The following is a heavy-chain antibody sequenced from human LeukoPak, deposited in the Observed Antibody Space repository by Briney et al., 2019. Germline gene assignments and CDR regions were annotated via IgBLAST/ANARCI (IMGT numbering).Heavy chain of an antibody. V-gene: IGHV1-18*01. CDR2: ISTYNGNT. J-gene: IGHJ6*03. CDR3: ARAEKPNWGNYYYYCMDV. CDR1: GYTFSSYG. D-gene: IGHD7-27*01. Sequence: ASVKVSCKASGYTFSSYGISWVRQAPGQGLEWVGWISTYNGNTNYAQKLQGRVTMTTDTSTTTAYMELRGLRSDDTAVYYCARAEKPNWGNYYYYCMDVWGKGTTVTVSS.